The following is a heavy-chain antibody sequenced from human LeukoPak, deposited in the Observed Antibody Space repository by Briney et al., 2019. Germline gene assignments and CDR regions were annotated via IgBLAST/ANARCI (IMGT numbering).Heavy chain of an antibody. CDR3: ARVGGFENWFDP. J-gene: IGHJ5*02. D-gene: IGHD3-16*01. CDR2: IYYSGST. Sequence: SETLSLTCTVSGGSISSGGYYWSWIRQHPGKGLEWIGYIYYSGSTYYNPSLKSRVTISVDTSKNQFSLKLSSVTAADTAVYYCARVGGFENWFDPWGQGTLVTVSS. V-gene: IGHV4-30-4*08. CDR1: GGSISSGGYY.